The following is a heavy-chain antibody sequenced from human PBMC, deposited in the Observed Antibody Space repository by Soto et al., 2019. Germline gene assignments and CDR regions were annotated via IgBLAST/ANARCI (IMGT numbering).Heavy chain of an antibody. V-gene: IGHV1-3*01. D-gene: IGHD3-3*01. J-gene: IGHJ3*02. CDR1: GYTFTSYA. CDR3: ARDRDLEWPIAWGDAFDI. Sequence: ASVKVSCKASGYTFTSYAMHWVRQAPGQRLEWMGWINAGNGNTKYSRKFQGRVTITRDTSASTAYMELSSLRSEDTAVYYCARDRDLEWPIAWGDAFDIWGQGTMVTVSS. CDR2: INAGNGNT.